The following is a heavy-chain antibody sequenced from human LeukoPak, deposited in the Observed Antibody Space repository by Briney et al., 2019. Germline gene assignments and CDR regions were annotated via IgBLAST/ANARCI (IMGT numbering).Heavy chain of an antibody. V-gene: IGHV3-53*01. J-gene: IGHJ4*02. CDR1: GFTVSSNY. Sequence: GGSLRLSCAASGFTVSSNYMSWVRQAPGKGLEWVSVIYSGGSTYYSDSVEGRFTISRDNSKNTLYLQMNSLRAEDTAVYYCARDRGQWLAYFDYWGQGTLVTVSS. CDR3: ARDRGQWLAYFDY. D-gene: IGHD6-19*01. CDR2: IYSGGST.